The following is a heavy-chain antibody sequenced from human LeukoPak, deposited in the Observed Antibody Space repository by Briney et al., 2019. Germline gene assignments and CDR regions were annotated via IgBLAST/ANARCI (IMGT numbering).Heavy chain of an antibody. CDR1: GFTFSSYG. J-gene: IGHJ4*02. D-gene: IGHD3-10*01. CDR3: AKDSVLLWFGELLPTLDY. V-gene: IGHV3-30*18. Sequence: PGGSLRLSCAASGFTFSSYGMHWVRQAPGKGLEWVAVISYDGSNKYYADSVKGRFTISRDNSKNTLYLQMNSLRAEDTAVYYCAKDSVLLWFGELLPTLDYWGQGTLVTVSS. CDR2: ISYDGSNK.